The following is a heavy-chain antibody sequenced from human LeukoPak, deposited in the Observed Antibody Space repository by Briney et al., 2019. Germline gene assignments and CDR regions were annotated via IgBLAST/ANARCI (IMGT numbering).Heavy chain of an antibody. J-gene: IGHJ6*03. CDR2: IKQDGSEK. V-gene: IGHV3-7*01. CDR1: GFTFSNYA. CDR3: ARDNGGSYYITYYYYYYMDV. Sequence: GGSLRLSCAASGFTFSNYAMRWVRQAPGKGLEWVANIKQDGSEKYYVDSVKGRFTISRDNAKNSLYLQMNSLRAEDTAVYYCARDNGGSYYITYYYYYYMDVWGKGTTVTVSS. D-gene: IGHD1-26*01.